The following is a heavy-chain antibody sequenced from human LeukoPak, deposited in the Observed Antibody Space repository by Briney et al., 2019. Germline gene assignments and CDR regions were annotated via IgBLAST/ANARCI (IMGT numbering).Heavy chain of an antibody. CDR2: INTGTGSP. CDR1: RYTFTDYA. V-gene: IGHV7-4-1*02. J-gene: IGHJ5*02. Sequence: ASVKVSCKASRYTFTDYAMSWVRQAPGQGLESMVWINTGTGSPTYAQDFTGRFVFSLDTSVSTAYLQISSLKAEDTAVYYCARDSGYSSGWYGRFVIDPWGQGTLVTVSS. CDR3: ARDSGYSSGWYGRFVIDP. D-gene: IGHD6-19*01.